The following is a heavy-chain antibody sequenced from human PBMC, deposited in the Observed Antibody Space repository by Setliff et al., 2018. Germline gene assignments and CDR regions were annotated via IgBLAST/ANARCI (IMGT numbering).Heavy chain of an antibody. J-gene: IGHJ6*03. CDR3: ARGQRYCSGGSCYYYMDV. V-gene: IGHV4-4*07. Sequence: SETLSLTCTVSGGSTSSYYWSWIRQPAGKGLEWIGRIYTSGSTNYNPSLKSRVTMSVDTSKSQFSLKLSSVTAADTAVYYCARGQRYCSGGSCYYYMDVWGKGTTVTVSS. CDR2: IYTSGST. CDR1: GGSTSSYY. D-gene: IGHD2-15*01.